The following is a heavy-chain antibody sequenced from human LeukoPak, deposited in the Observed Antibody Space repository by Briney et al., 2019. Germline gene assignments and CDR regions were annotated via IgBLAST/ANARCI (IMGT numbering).Heavy chain of an antibody. D-gene: IGHD1-1*01. Sequence: ASVKVSCKASGYTFTSYGISWVRQAPGQGLEWMGWISAYNGNTNYAQKLQGRVTMTTDTSTSTAYMGLRSLRSDDTAVYYCARGGYNWNDSDAFDIWGQGTMVTVSS. V-gene: IGHV1-18*01. CDR3: ARGGYNWNDSDAFDI. J-gene: IGHJ3*02. CDR2: ISAYNGNT. CDR1: GYTFTSYG.